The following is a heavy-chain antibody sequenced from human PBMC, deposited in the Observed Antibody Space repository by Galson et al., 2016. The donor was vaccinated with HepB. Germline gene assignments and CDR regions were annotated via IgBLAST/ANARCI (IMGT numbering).Heavy chain of an antibody. CDR2: ISYSGST. Sequence: SETLSLTCTVSGGSISGSSYYWGWIRQPPGKGLEWIGSISYSGSTHNNPSLKSRVTISVDTSKNQVSLKLSSVTAADTAVYYCVRHKGRLFTDYYYYGIDVWGQGTTGTVSS. V-gene: IGHV4-39*01. CDR3: VRHKGRLFTDYYYYGIDV. J-gene: IGHJ6*02. CDR1: GGSISGSSYY. D-gene: IGHD5-12*01.